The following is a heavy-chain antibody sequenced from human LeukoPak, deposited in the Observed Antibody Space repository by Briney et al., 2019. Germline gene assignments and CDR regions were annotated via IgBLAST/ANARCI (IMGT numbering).Heavy chain of an antibody. V-gene: IGHV4-30-4*01. D-gene: IGHD3-22*01. J-gene: IGHJ4*02. CDR2: IYYSGST. CDR1: GGSISSGDYY. CDR3: ARGGYYDSSGYPLGGY. Sequence: SETLSLTCTVSGGSISSGDYYWSWIRQPPGKGLEWIGYIYYSGSTYYNPSLKSRVTISVDTSKNQFSLKLSSVTAADTAVYYCARGGYYDSSGYPLGGYWGKGTLVTVSS.